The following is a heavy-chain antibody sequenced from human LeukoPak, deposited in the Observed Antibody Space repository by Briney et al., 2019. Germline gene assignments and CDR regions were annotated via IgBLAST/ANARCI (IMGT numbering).Heavy chain of an antibody. CDR3: ARDRGYCSGGSCHNWFDP. Sequence: SETLSLTCTVSGGSISSYYWSWIRQPPGKGLEWIGYIYYSGGTNYNPSLKSRVTISVDTSKNQFSLKLSSVTAADTAVYYCARDRGYCSGGSCHNWFDPWGQGTLVTVSS. D-gene: IGHD2-15*01. CDR1: GGSISSYY. V-gene: IGHV4-59*01. CDR2: IYYSGGT. J-gene: IGHJ5*02.